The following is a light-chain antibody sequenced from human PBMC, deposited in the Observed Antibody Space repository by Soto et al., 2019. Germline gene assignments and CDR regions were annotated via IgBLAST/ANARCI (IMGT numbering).Light chain of an antibody. Sequence: GDRVTITCRASQRISSWLAWYQQKPGKAPKLLIYDASSLESGVPSRFSGSGSGTEFTLTISSLQPDDFATYYCQQFAAFGQGTKVEIK. CDR3: QQFAA. CDR1: QRISSW. CDR2: DAS. V-gene: IGKV1-5*01. J-gene: IGKJ1*01.